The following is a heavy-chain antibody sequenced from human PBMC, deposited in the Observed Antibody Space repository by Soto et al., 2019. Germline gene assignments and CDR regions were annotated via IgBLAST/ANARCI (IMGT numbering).Heavy chain of an antibody. V-gene: IGHV4-59*02. J-gene: IGHJ6*02. CDR1: GGSVTSYY. D-gene: IGHD3-10*01. Sequence: SETLSLTCTVSGGSVTSYYWSCIRQPPGKALEWTGTIYYSGSTNYNPSLKSRVTISVDTSKNQFSLKLGSVTAADTAVYFCARALYGSGVLDVWGQGTTVTVSS. CDR3: ARALYGSGVLDV. CDR2: IYYSGST.